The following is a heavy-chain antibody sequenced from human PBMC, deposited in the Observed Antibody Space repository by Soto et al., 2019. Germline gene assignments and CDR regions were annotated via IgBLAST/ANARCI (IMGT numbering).Heavy chain of an antibody. CDR2: SRNEANSYTT. J-gene: IGHJ4*02. Sequence: GGSLRLSCAVSGFTFSDHYMDWVRQAPGKGLEWLGRSRNEANSYTTEYAASVKGRFTISRDDSRNSLSLQMDSLKAEDTAVYYCARGQQWLQGYFDYWGLGTLVTVSS. CDR3: ARGQQWLQGYFDY. D-gene: IGHD5-18*01. V-gene: IGHV3-72*01. CDR1: GFTFSDHY.